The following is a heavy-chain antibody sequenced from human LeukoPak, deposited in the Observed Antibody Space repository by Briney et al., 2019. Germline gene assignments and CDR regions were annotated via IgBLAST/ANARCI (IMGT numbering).Heavy chain of an antibody. Sequence: ASVKVSFKASGYTFTSYGISWVRQAPGQGLEWMGWISAYNGNTNFAQKLQGRVTMTTDTSTSTAYMDLRSLRSDDTAVYYCARDQAATNTQVRFCLDWGQGTLATVSS. CDR1: GYTFTSYG. CDR2: ISAYNGNT. J-gene: IGHJ4*02. D-gene: IGHD3-9*01. CDR3: ARDQAATNTQVRFCLD. V-gene: IGHV1-18*01.